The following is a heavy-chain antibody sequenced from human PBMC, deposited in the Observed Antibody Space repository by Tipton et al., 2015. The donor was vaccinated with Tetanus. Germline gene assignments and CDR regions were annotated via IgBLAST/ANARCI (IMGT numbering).Heavy chain of an antibody. Sequence: SLRLSCAASGITLSTYGVSWVRHAPGKGLEWVSGIVGSGATPYYADSVKGRFTISRDDSKNTLYLQMSSLRVEDTAVYYCKRGSAGSGYPPDYWGQGTLVTVSS. CDR2: IVGSGATP. CDR1: GITLSTYG. CDR3: KRGSAGSGYPPDY. V-gene: IGHV3-23*01. D-gene: IGHD3-22*01. J-gene: IGHJ4*02.